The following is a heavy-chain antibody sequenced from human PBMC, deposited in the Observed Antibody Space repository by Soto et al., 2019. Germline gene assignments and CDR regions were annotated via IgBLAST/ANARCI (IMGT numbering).Heavy chain of an antibody. V-gene: IGHV4-59*01. CDR3: ARGPIQLLWFGESYYMDA. CDR1: GGSISSYY. CDR2: IYYSGST. Sequence: SETLSLTCAVSGGSISSYYWSWIRQPPGKGLEWIGYIYYSGSTNYNPSLKSRVTISVDTSKNQFSLKLSSVTAADTAVYYCARGPIQLLWFGESYYMDAWGKGTTVTVSS. D-gene: IGHD3-10*01. J-gene: IGHJ6*03.